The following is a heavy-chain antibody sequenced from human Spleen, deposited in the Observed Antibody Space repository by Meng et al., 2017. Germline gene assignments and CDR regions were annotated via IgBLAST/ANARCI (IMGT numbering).Heavy chain of an antibody. D-gene: IGHD3-16*02. V-gene: IGHV3-11*01. CDR2: ISSSGSTI. CDR1: GFTFSDYY. J-gene: IGHJ5*02. CDR3: AKGEARGLIVNL. Sequence: GESLKISCAASGFTFSDYYMSWIRQAPGKGLEWVSYISSSGSTIYYADSVKGRFTISRDNAKNSLYLQMNSLRAEDTAIYYCAKGEARGLIVNLWGQGTLVTAPQ.